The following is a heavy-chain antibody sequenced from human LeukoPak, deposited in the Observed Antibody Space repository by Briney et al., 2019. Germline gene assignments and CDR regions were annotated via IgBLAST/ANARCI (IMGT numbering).Heavy chain of an antibody. V-gene: IGHV3-23*01. D-gene: IGHD2-2*01. Sequence: PGGSLRLSCAASGFTFSSYGMSWVRQAPGKGLEWVSAISGSGGSTYYADSVKGRFTISRDNSKNPLYLQMNSLRAEDTAVYYCAKDGIVVVPAARGSYYYYYYMDVWGKGTTVTISS. CDR2: ISGSGGST. CDR1: GFTFSSYG. J-gene: IGHJ6*03. CDR3: AKDGIVVVPAARGSYYYYYYMDV.